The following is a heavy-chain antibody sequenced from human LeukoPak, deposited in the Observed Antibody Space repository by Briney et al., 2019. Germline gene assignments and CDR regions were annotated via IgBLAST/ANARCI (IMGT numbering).Heavy chain of an antibody. J-gene: IGHJ4*02. CDR2: ISAHNGNT. CDR3: ARDLFGEQQLVNPFDY. Sequence: GASVKVSCKASGYTFTSYGISWVRQAPGQGLEWMGWISAHNGNTNYAQKLQGRVTMTTDTSTSTAYMELRSLRSDDTAVYYCARDLFGEQQLVNPFDYWGQGTLVTVSS. CDR1: GYTFTSYG. D-gene: IGHD6-13*01. V-gene: IGHV1-18*01.